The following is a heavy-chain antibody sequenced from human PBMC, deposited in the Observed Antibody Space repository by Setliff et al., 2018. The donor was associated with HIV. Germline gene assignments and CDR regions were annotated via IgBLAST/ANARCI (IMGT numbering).Heavy chain of an antibody. CDR2: INPSGGST. V-gene: IGHV1-46*01. CDR3: ARNPRIAVAGTDYYYYMDV. D-gene: IGHD6-19*01. CDR1: GYTFTSYY. Sequence: ASVKVSCKASGYTFTSYYMHWVRQAPGQGLEWMGIINPSGGSTSYAQEFQGRVTMTRDTSTSTVYMELSSLRSEDTAVYYCARNPRIAVAGTDYYYYMDVWGKGTTVTVS. J-gene: IGHJ6*03.